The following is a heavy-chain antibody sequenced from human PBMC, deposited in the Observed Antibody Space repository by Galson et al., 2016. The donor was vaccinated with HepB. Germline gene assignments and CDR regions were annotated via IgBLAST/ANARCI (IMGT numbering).Heavy chain of an antibody. V-gene: IGHV3-21*06. CDR3: AREGGYCSGGSCRFFDY. CDR2: ISSSSYI. J-gene: IGHJ4*02. Sequence: SLRLSCAASGFTFSNYSVNWVRQAPGKGLECVSSISSSSYIYYADSVKGRFTISRDNAKNSLYLQMNSLRAEDTAVYYCAREGGYCSGGSCRFFDYWGQGTLVTVSS. CDR1: GFTFSNYS. D-gene: IGHD2-15*01.